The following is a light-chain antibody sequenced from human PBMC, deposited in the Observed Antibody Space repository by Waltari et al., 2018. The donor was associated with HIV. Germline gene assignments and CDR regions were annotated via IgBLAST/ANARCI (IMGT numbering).Light chain of an antibody. CDR3: LLTYGEDVV. V-gene: IGLV7-46*01. CDR2: DSN. Sequence: QPVVTQEPSLTVSPGETVILTCASSTGVVTRGHCPYWFQVRPGHAPKTLIFDSNNRHSWTPARFAGSFVVGKAALTLTGAQPEDEANYYCLLTYGEDVVFGGGTKLTVL. CDR1: TGVVTRGHC. J-gene: IGLJ2*01.